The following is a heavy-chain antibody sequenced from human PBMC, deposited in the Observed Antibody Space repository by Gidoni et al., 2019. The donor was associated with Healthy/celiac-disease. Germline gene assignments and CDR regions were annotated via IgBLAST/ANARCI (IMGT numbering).Heavy chain of an antibody. V-gene: IGHV4-59*01. D-gene: IGHD6-6*01. CDR2: IYYSGST. Sequence: QVQLQLSVPGLVKPSETLSLTCTVSGGSIISYYWSWIRQPPGKGLEWIGYIYYSGSTNYNPYLKSRVTISVDTSKNKFSLKLSWVTAADTAVYYCARALMGGSIAARPSNWFDPWGQGTLVTVSS. CDR1: GGSIISYY. J-gene: IGHJ5*02. CDR3: ARALMGGSIAARPSNWFDP.